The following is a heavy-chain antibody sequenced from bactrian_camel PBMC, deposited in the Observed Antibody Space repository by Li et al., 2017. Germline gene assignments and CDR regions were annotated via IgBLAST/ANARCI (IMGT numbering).Heavy chain of an antibody. CDR2: IDESDGTT. D-gene: IGHD2*01. J-gene: IGHJ4*01. V-gene: IGHV3S68*01. CDR1: GYTLFRSYC. CDR3: AAGEQYYSGSLRSALDSYEYSY. Sequence: HVQLVESGGGSVQAGGTLRLSCAASGYTLFRSYCMGWFRQGPGKEREGVARIDESDGTTNYADSVKGRFTCSKDNAKNTLYLQMNNLKPEDTAMYYCAAGEQYYSGSLRSALDSYEYSYWGQGTQVTV.